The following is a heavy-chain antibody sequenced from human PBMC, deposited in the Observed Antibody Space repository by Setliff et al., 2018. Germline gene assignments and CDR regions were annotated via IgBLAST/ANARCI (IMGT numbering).Heavy chain of an antibody. CDR3: ARDQFTFWSGPRWFDP. J-gene: IGHJ5*02. CDR2: IHYSGTT. Sequence: PSETLSLTCTVSGDSVNSGPHYYWSWIRQHPGKGLEWIGYIHYSGTTYYNPSLKSPVTISVDTSKNQFSLKLSSVTAADTAVYYCARDQFTFWSGPRWFDPWGQGTLVTVSS. D-gene: IGHD3-3*01. CDR1: GDSVNSGPHYY. V-gene: IGHV4-30-4*08.